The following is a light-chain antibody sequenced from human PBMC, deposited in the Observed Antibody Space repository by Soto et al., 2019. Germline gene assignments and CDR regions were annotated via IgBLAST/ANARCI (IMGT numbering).Light chain of an antibody. V-gene: IGLV1-51*02. CDR3: GTWDTSLSAYA. J-gene: IGLJ1*01. CDR1: NSNIAINY. CDR2: EDN. Sequence: QSVLTQPPSVSAAPGQTVTISCSGSNSNIAINYVSWYQQLPGTAPKLLIYEDNKRPSGIPDRFSGSKSGTSATLGITGLQTGDEADYYCGTWDTSLSAYAFGTGTKVTVL.